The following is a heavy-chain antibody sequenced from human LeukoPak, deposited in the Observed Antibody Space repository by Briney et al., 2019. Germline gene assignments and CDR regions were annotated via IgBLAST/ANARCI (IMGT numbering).Heavy chain of an antibody. J-gene: IGHJ4*02. CDR2: ISGRGGST. CDR1: GFTFSSYA. Sequence: PGGSLRLSCAASGFTFSSYAMSWVRQAPGKGLEWVSAISGRGGSTYYADSVKGRFTISRDDSKNTQYLQMNSLRAEDTAVYYCAKGSSFRYYFDYWGQGTRVSVSS. V-gene: IGHV3-23*01. CDR3: AKGSSFRYYFDY. D-gene: IGHD3-10*01.